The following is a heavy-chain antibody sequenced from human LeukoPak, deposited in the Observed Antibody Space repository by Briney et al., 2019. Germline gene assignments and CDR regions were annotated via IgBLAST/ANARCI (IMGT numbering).Heavy chain of an antibody. CDR3: ARDNNSWFDP. J-gene: IGHJ5*02. CDR1: GFTFSSYW. Sequence: GGSLRLSCAASGFTFSSYWIHWVRQAPGKGLVWVSRIKSDGSSTSYADSVQGRFTISRDNAKNTLYLQMNSLRAEDTAVYYCARDNNSWFDPWGHGTLVTVSS. CDR2: IKSDGSST. V-gene: IGHV3-74*01.